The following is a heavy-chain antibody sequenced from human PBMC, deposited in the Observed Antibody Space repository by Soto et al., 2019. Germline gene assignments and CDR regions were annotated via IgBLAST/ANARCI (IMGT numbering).Heavy chain of an antibody. D-gene: IGHD2-15*01. V-gene: IGHV4-4*07. J-gene: IGHJ4*02. CDR3: ARASVGPPGGGSWTMPFDS. Sequence: QVQLRESGPGLVKPSETLSLTCSVSGGSVSSYYWSWIRQPAGKGPEWIGRIYTGGSTNYNPSLKSRATMSVDTSKNQFSLRLPSVTDADTAVYYCARASVGPPGGGSWTMPFDSWCRGTLVTVSS. CDR2: IYTGGST. CDR1: GGSVSSYY.